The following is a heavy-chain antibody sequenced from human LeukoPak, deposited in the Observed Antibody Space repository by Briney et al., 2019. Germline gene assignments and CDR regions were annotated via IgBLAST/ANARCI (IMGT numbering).Heavy chain of an antibody. CDR1: GYTFSGHH. J-gene: IGHJ4*02. V-gene: IGHV1-2*02. CDR2: INPNGGGT. D-gene: IGHD2-21*01. Sequence: ASAKVSCKASGYTFSGHHIHWVRQAPGQGLDWMGWINPNGGGTIYAQKFQGRVSMTTDTSISTAYVELSDLRSDDTAVYHCARDPGLFPLDCWGRGTLVTVSS. CDR3: ARDPGLFPLDC.